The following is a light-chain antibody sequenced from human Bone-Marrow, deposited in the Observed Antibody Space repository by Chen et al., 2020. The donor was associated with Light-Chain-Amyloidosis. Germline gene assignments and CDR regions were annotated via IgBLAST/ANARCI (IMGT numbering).Light chain of an antibody. CDR2: DDS. V-gene: IGLV3-21*02. Sequence: SYVLTQPSSVSVAPGQTATIACGGNNIGSTSVHWYQQTPGQAPLLVVYDDSDRPSGIPERLSGSNSGNTATLTISRVEAGDEADYYCQVWDSGGDRPVFGGGTKLTVL. CDR3: QVWDSGGDRPV. CDR1: NIGSTS. J-gene: IGLJ3*02.